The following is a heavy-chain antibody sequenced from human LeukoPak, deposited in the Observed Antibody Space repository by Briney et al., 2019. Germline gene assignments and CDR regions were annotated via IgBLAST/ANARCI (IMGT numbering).Heavy chain of an antibody. CDR3: ASLERIAAAAPFDY. V-gene: IGHV1-18*01. Sequence: ASVKVSCKASGYTFTSYGISWVRQAPGQGLEWMGWISAYNGNTNYAQKLQGRVTMTTDTSTSTAYMELRSLRSDDTAVYSCASLERIAAAAPFDYWGQGTLVTVSS. CDR2: ISAYNGNT. CDR1: GYTFTSYG. D-gene: IGHD6-13*01. J-gene: IGHJ4*02.